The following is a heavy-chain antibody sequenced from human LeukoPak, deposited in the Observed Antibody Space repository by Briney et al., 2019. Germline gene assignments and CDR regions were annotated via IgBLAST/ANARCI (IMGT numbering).Heavy chain of an antibody. Sequence: SETLSLTRAVSGDSHSRYFWSWVRQPPGKGLECIGYIYCSGSTNYNPSLKSRVTISVDTSKNQFSLKPSSVTAADTAVYYCAGDLRSIAADWFDPWGQGTLVTVSS. D-gene: IGHD6-13*01. V-gene: IGHV4-59*01. CDR1: GDSHSRYF. CDR2: IYCSGST. CDR3: AGDLRSIAADWFDP. J-gene: IGHJ5*02.